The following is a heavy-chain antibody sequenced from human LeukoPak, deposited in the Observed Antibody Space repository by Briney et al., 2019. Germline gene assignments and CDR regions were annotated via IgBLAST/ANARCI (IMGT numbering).Heavy chain of an antibody. CDR1: GVSISGNY. CDR3: AGLSGYDYYYYMDV. D-gene: IGHD5-12*01. J-gene: IGHJ6*03. V-gene: IGHV4-59*04. Sequence: SETLSLTCTVSGVSISGNYWSWIRQPPGKGLEWIGSIYYSGSTYYNPSLKSRVTISVDTSKNQFSLKLSSVTAADTAVYYCAGLSGYDYYYYMDVWGKGTTVTVSS. CDR2: IYYSGST.